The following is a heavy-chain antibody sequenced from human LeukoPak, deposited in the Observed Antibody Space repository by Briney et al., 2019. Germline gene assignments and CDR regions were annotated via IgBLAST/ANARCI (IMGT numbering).Heavy chain of an antibody. CDR2: IKENGSEK. V-gene: IGHV3-7*01. D-gene: IGHD5-18*01. CDR3: ARYTSMSAPGWFDS. CDR1: GFTFKNYW. J-gene: IGHJ5*01. Sequence: GGSLRLSCAASGFTFKNYWMTWVRQAPNKGLEWVANIKENGSEKYYVDPVKGRFTISRDNAKNSLYLQMNSLRAEDTAVYFCARYTSMSAPGWFDSWGQGTLVTVSS.